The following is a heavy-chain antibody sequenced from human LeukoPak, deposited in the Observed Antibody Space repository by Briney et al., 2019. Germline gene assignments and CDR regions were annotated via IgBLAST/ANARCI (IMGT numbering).Heavy chain of an antibody. V-gene: IGHV4-34*01. J-gene: IGHJ4*02. CDR1: GGSLTGNY. CDR3: VRNGYYSLEF. D-gene: IGHD3-22*01. Sequence: SGTLSLTCAVFGGSLTGNYWSWIRQPPGKGLEWIGEIHHGGSATNNLSLQGRVTMSLDTSNNQFSLRLTSVTAADTAVYYCVRNGYYSLEFWGQGTLVTVSS. CDR2: IHHGGSA.